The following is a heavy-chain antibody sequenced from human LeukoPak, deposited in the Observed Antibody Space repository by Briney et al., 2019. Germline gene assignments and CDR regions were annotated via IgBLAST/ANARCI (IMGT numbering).Heavy chain of an antibody. V-gene: IGHV3-74*01. CDR1: GFTFSSFW. D-gene: IGHD6-13*01. Sequence: GGSLRLSCAASGFTFSSFWMHWVRQAPGKGLMWVSRINSDESSTSYADSVKGRFTISRDNAKNTLYLQMNSLRAEDTAVYYCARGSSTSTTTPFQHWGQGTLVTVSS. CDR3: ARGSSTSTTTPFQH. CDR2: INSDESST. J-gene: IGHJ1*01.